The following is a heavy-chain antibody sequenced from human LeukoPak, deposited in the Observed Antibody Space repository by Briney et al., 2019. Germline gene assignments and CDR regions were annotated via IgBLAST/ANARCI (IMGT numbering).Heavy chain of an antibody. J-gene: IGHJ4*02. CDR2: IYPGDSDT. CDR3: ARGHSYGIFDY. V-gene: IGHV5-51*01. CDR1: GYSFANYW. D-gene: IGHD5-18*01. Sequence: GESLKISCKGSGYSFANYWIGWVRQMPGKGLEWMGIIYPGDSDTRFSPSFQGQVTISVDKSISTAYVQWSSLKASDSAMYYCARGHSYGIFDYWGQGTLVTASS.